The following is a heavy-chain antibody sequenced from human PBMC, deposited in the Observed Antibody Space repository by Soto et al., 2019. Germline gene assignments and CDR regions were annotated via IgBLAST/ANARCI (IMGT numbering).Heavy chain of an antibody. CDR3: ARGHPIAGAVVTSHFQH. J-gene: IGHJ1*01. CDR1: GGTFSSYA. D-gene: IGHD2-21*02. V-gene: IGHV1-69*01. Sequence: QVQLVQSGAEVKKPGSSVKVSCKASGGTFSSYAISWVRQAPGQGLEWMGGIIPIFGTANYAQKFQGRVTITAAESTSTAYMELSSLRSEDTAVYYCARGHPIAGAVVTSHFQHWGQGTLVTVSS. CDR2: IIPIFGTA.